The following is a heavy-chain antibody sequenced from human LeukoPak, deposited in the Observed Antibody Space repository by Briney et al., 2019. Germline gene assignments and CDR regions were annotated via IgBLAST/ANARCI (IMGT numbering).Heavy chain of an antibody. J-gene: IGHJ4*02. CDR3: ARAPDY. Sequence: KASETLSLACTVSGVSISSYYWSWIRQPPGVGLEWIGYVYYSGSTNYNPSLKGRVTISVDTSKNQFSLKLSSVTAAETAVYYCARAPDYWGQGTLVTVSS. CDR1: GVSISSYY. V-gene: IGHV4-59*08. CDR2: VYYSGST.